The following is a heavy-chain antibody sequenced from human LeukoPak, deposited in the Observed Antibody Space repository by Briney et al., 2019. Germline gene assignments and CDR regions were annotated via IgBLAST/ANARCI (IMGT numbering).Heavy chain of an antibody. Sequence: PSETLSLTCTVSGGSISSSSYYWGWIRQPPGKGLEWIGSIYYSGSTYYNPSLKSRVTISVDTSKNQFSLKLSSVTAADTAVYYCARGDTYYDILTPYYFDYWGQGTLVTVSS. D-gene: IGHD3-9*01. CDR3: ARGDTYYDILTPYYFDY. CDR1: GGSISSSSYY. J-gene: IGHJ4*02. V-gene: IGHV4-39*07. CDR2: IYYSGST.